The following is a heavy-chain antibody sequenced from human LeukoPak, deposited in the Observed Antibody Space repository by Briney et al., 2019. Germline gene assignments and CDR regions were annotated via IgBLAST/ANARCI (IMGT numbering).Heavy chain of an antibody. D-gene: IGHD3-22*01. V-gene: IGHV4-31*03. CDR3: ARLHYYDSSGPPMDV. CDR1: GGSISSGGYY. CDR2: IYYSGST. Sequence: SQTLSLTCIVSGGSISSGGYYWSWIRQHPGKGLEWIGYIYYSGSTYYNPSLKSRVTISVDTSKNQFSLKLSSVTAADTAVYYCARLHYYDSSGPPMDVWGQGTTVTVSS. J-gene: IGHJ6*02.